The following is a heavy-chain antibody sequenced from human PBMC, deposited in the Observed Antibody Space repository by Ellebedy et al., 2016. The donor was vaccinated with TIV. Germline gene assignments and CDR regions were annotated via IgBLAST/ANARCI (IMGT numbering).Heavy chain of an antibody. Sequence: GESLKISCAASGFTFSSYWMHWVRQVPGKGLVWVSRIKSDGSFTSYADSVKGRFTISRDNAKNTLYLQMNSLRAEDTAVYYCAKEHGDIVVASDAVHAFDIWGQGTMVTVSS. CDR2: IKSDGSFT. CDR3: AKEHGDIVVASDAVHAFDI. V-gene: IGHV3-74*01. CDR1: GFTFSSYW. D-gene: IGHD2-2*01. J-gene: IGHJ3*02.